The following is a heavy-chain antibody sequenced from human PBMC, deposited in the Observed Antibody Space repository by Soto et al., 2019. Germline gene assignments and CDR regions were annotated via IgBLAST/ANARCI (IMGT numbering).Heavy chain of an antibody. J-gene: IGHJ5*02. CDR1: GFSLSNARMG. CDR2: IFSSDAK. D-gene: IGHD2-2*02. Sequence: SGPTLVNPTETLTLTCTVSGFSLSNARMGVSWIRQPPGKALEWLAHIFSSDAKSYSTSLKSRLTISKDTSKSQVVLTMTNMDPVDTATYYCARILPYCSSNNCYTFGWFDPWGQGTLVTVSS. V-gene: IGHV2-26*01. CDR3: ARILPYCSSNNCYTFGWFDP.